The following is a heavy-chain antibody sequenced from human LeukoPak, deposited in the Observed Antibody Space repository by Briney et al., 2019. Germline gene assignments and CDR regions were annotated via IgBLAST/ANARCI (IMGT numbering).Heavy chain of an antibody. D-gene: IGHD1-26*01. CDR1: VGPQNRYH. CDR3: GRQGYTARYYFVDY. J-gene: IGHJ4*02. Sequence: SVTVSLPCTVSVGPQNRYHWGGLRQPAGKGLEWIGRIYPTGTTNYSPSFESRLTMSLDTSKNQFSLKLRSVTAADTAVYYCGRQGYTARYYFVDYWSQGTLVTVSS. CDR2: IYPTGTT. V-gene: IGHV4-4*07.